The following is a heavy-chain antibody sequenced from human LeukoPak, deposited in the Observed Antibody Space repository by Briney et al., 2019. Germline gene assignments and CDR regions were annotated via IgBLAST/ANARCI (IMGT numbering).Heavy chain of an antibody. CDR1: GGSISSYY. CDR3: ARSYSSSWTSFDY. Sequence: SETLSLTCTVSGGSISSYYWSWIRQPPGKGLEWIGYIYATGSTNYNPSLKSRVTMSVDTSKNQFSLKLSSVTAADTAVYYCARSYSSSWTSFDYWGQGSLVTVSS. D-gene: IGHD6-13*01. CDR2: IYATGST. J-gene: IGHJ4*02. V-gene: IGHV4-4*09.